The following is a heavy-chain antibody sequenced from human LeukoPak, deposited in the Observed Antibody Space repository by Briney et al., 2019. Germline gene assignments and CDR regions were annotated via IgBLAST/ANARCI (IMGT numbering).Heavy chain of an antibody. Sequence: PGGSLRLSCAASGFTFSSYSMNWVRQAPGKGLEWVSYISTSSTIYYADSVKGRFTISRDNAKNSLYLQMNSLRAEDTAVYYCARVGTSSNYYYYMDVWGKGTTVTVSS. J-gene: IGHJ6*03. CDR1: GFTFSSYS. D-gene: IGHD1-1*01. CDR2: ISTSSTI. V-gene: IGHV3-48*04. CDR3: ARVGTSSNYYYYMDV.